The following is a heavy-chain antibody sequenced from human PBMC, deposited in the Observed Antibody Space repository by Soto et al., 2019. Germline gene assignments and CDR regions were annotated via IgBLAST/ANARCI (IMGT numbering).Heavy chain of an antibody. CDR1: GGTFSSYA. CDR3: ARDRGYYYDSSGHYYFDY. D-gene: IGHD3-22*01. Sequence: ASVKVSCKASGGTFSSYAISWVRQAPGQGLEWMGGIIPIFGTANYAQKFQGRVTITADESTSTAYMELSSLRSEDTAVYYCARDRGYYYDSSGHYYFDYWGQGTLVTVSS. J-gene: IGHJ4*02. V-gene: IGHV1-69*13. CDR2: IIPIFGTA.